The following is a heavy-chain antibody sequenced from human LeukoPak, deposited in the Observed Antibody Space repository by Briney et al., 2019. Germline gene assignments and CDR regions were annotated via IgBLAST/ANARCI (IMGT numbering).Heavy chain of an antibody. V-gene: IGHV4-34*01. CDR1: GGSFSGYY. J-gene: IGHJ5*02. D-gene: IGHD3-10*01. CDR3: ASYGSGSYRFDP. CDR2: INHSGST. Sequence: SETLSLTCAVYGGSFSGYYWSWIRQPPGKGLEWIGEINHSGSTNYNPSLKSRVTISVDTSKNQFSLKLNSVTAADTAVYYCASYGSGSYRFDPWGQGTLVTVSS.